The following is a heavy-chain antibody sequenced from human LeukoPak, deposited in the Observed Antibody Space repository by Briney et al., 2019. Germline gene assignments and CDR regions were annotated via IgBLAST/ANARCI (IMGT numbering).Heavy chain of an antibody. V-gene: IGHV3-48*03. J-gene: IGHJ3*02. CDR1: GFSFSNYE. CDR2: ISNTGDII. D-gene: IGHD5-18*01. Sequence: PGGSLRLSCAASGFSFSNYEMNWVRQAPGKGLEWISHISNTGDIIHYADSVEGRFTISRDNAKNSLYLQMNSLRAEDTAVYYCARDHQYSYGLVAFDIWGQGTMVTVPS. CDR3: ARDHQYSYGLVAFDI.